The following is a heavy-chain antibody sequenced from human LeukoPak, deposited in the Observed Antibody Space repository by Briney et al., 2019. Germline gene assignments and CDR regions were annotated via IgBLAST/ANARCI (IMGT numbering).Heavy chain of an antibody. CDR3: ASAAGPFDH. V-gene: IGHV3-33*01. J-gene: IGHJ4*02. CDR1: GLAFSTYG. D-gene: IGHD6-13*01. CDR2: IWSDGSNK. Sequence: GSLRLSCAASGLAFSTYGMHWVRQAPGKGLEWVAVIWSDGSNKYYADSVKGRFTISRDNSRNTLYLQMSSLRAEDTAVYYCASAAGPFDHWGQGTLVTVSS.